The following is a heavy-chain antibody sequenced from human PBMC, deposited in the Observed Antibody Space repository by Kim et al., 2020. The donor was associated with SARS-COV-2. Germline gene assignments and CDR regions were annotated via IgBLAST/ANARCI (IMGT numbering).Heavy chain of an antibody. Sequence: YATKLKGRVTSTWDTSTSTVYMELSDLGSDDTAVYYCAREAAVAGRNFDYWGQGTLVAVST. J-gene: IGHJ4*02. CDR3: AREAAVAGRNFDY. V-gene: IGHV1-46*04. D-gene: IGHD6-19*01.